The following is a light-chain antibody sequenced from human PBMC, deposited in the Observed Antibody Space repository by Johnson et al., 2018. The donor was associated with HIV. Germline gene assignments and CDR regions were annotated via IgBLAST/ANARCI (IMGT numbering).Light chain of an antibody. CDR1: SSNIGNNY. CDR3: GTWDSSLSAHV. CDR2: DNN. V-gene: IGLV1-51*01. Sequence: QSVLTQPPSASAAPGQKVTISCSGSSSNIGNNYVSWYQQLPGTAPKLLIYDNNKRPSGIPDRFSGSKSGTSATLGITGLQTGDEADYYCGTWDSSLSAHVFGTGTKVTVL. J-gene: IGLJ1*01.